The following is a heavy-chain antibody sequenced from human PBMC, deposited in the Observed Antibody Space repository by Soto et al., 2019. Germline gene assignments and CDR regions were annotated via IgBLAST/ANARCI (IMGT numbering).Heavy chain of an antibody. CDR3: ATLPKYDILTGFYPC. J-gene: IGHJ4*02. Sequence: EVQLVESGGGLVQPGGSLRLSCAASGFTVNSNYMSWVRQAPGKGLEWVSVIYSDGSTYYADSVKGRFIISRDNSNNTLYFQMNRLRAEDTAVYYCATLPKYDILTGFYPCWGQGTLVTVSS. D-gene: IGHD3-9*01. CDR1: GFTVNSNY. CDR2: IYSDGST. V-gene: IGHV3-66*01.